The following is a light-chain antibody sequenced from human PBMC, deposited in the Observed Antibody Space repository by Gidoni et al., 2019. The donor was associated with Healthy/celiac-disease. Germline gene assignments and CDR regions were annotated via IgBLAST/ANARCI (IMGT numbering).Light chain of an antibody. J-gene: IGKJ2*01. V-gene: IGKV3-15*01. CDR3: QQYNNWQYT. CDR1: QSVSSN. CDR2: GAS. Sequence: ELVMPQSPATLSVSPGERATLSCRASQSVSSNLAWYQQKPGQAPRLLIYGASTRATGIPARFSGSGSGTEFTLTISSLQAEDFAVYYCQQYNNWQYTFGQGTKLEIK.